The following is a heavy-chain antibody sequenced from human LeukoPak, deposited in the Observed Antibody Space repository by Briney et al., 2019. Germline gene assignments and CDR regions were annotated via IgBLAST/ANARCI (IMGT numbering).Heavy chain of an antibody. J-gene: IGHJ4*02. V-gene: IGHV4-38-2*02. CDR1: GYSISSGYS. CDR2: IYQSGKT. Sequence: KPSETLSLTCSVSGYSISSGYSWGWIRQPPGKGLEWIGSIYQSGKTYYNPSLKSRVTISVDTSKNQFSLRLSSVTAAGTAVYYCARERGEELDYWGQGTLVTVSS. D-gene: IGHD3-3*01. CDR3: ARERGEELDY.